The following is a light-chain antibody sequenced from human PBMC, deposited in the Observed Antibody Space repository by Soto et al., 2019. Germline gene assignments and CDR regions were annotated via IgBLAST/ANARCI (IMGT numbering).Light chain of an antibody. V-gene: IGKV3-15*01. CDR3: QQYYSYSRT. CDR1: QSLGSD. Sequence: EIVMTQSPSTLSLSPGDTATLSCRASQSLGSDLAWYQQKPGQAPRLLIFGASARPTGIPARISGSGSGTEFTLTISSLQSEDFAAYFCQQYYSYSRTFGQGTKVDIK. J-gene: IGKJ1*01. CDR2: GAS.